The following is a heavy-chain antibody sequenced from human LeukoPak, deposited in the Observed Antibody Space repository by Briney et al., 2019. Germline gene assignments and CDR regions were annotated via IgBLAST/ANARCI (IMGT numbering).Heavy chain of an antibody. CDR1: GDSISSSPYY. CDR2: ISNSWST. V-gene: IGHV4-39*01. D-gene: IGHD1-1*01. Sequence: PSETLSLTCTVSGDSISSSPYYWGWIRQPPGKGLEWIGSISNSWSTYYNTSLRSRLTISVDTAKNQFSLKLNSVTAADTAVYYCARHRWNDEFYFDYWGQETLVTVSS. J-gene: IGHJ4*02. CDR3: ARHRWNDEFYFDY.